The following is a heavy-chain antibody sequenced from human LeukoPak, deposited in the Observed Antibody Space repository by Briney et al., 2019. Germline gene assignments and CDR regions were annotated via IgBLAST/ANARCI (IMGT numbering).Heavy chain of an antibody. Sequence: PSETLSLTCTVSGGSISSSSYYWGWIRQPPGKGLEWIGSIYYSGSTYYNPSLKSRVTISVDTSKNQFSLKLSSVTAADTAVYYCARHLLWFGESTPFDYWGQGTLVTVSS. V-gene: IGHV4-39*01. D-gene: IGHD3-10*01. CDR1: GGSISSSSYY. CDR2: IYYSGST. J-gene: IGHJ4*02. CDR3: ARHLLWFGESTPFDY.